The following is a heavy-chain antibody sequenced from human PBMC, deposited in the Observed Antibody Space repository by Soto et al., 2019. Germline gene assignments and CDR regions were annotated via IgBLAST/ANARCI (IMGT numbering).Heavy chain of an antibody. D-gene: IGHD6-13*01. V-gene: IGHV3-23*01. CDR1: GFTFSSYA. CDR2: ISGSGGST. CDR3: AREWGPGIAAAGTVLY. Sequence: GSLRLSCAASGFTFSSYAMSWVRQAPGKGLEWVSAISGSGGSTYYADSVKGRFTISRDNSKNTLYLQMNSLRAEDTAVYYCAREWGPGIAAAGTVLYWGQGTLVTVSS. J-gene: IGHJ4*02.